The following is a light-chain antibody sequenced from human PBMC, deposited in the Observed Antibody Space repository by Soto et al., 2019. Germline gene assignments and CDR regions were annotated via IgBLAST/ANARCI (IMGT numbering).Light chain of an antibody. CDR3: SSYTSSSTLV. J-gene: IGLJ3*02. CDR1: SSDVGGYKY. Sequence: QSVLTQPASVSGSPGQSITISCTGTSSDVGGYKYVSWYQQHPGKAPKLMIYEVTNRPSGVSSRFSGSKSGNTASLTISGLQPEDEADYYCSSYTSSSTLVFGGGTKLTVL. V-gene: IGLV2-14*01. CDR2: EVT.